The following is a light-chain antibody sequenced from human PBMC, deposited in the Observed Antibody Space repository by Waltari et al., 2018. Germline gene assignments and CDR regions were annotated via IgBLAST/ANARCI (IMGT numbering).Light chain of an antibody. Sequence: EIVLTQSPGTASLSPGERVTLSCSASQSVGSSSLAWYQQKPGQAPRLVIYRASRRATDIPDRFKGSRAGTDFSLTISRLRPEDFGVYDGQKQGTLPATFGQGTKVEIK. CDR2: RAS. J-gene: IGKJ1*01. CDR1: QSVGSSS. CDR3: QKQGTLPAT. V-gene: IGKV3-20*01.